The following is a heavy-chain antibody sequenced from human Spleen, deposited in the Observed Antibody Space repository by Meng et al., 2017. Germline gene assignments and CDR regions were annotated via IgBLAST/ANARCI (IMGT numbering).Heavy chain of an antibody. CDR1: GYTFTIYY. D-gene: IGHD6-19*01. CDR3: AREAYRSGWSHFDP. J-gene: IGHJ5*02. CDR2: INPSGGST. V-gene: IGHV1-46*01. Sequence: VQLGAEGTKLVVSLKFSCKALGYTFTIYYMHWVRQAPGQGLEWMGIINPSGGSTSYAQKFQGRVTMTRDTSISTAYMELSSLRPDDTAVYYCAREAYRSGWSHFDPWGQGTLVTVSS.